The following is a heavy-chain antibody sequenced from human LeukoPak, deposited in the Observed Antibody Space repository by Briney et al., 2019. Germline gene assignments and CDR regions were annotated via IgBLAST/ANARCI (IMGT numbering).Heavy chain of an antibody. CDR1: GFTFSSYA. CDR2: ISYDGSNK. CDR3: AKDQSNYDFLTGYPSYIDY. Sequence: GGSLRLSCAASGFTFSSYAMHWVRQAPGKGLEWVAVISYDGSNKYYADSVRGRFTISRDNSKNTLYLQMNSLRAEDTAVYYCAKDQSNYDFLTGYPSYIDYWGQGTLITVSS. V-gene: IGHV3-30*04. D-gene: IGHD3-9*01. J-gene: IGHJ4*02.